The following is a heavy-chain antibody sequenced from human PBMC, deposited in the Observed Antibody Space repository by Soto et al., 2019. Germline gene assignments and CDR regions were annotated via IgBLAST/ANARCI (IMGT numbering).Heavy chain of an antibody. CDR2: IKGDGSGI. CDR1: GFIFSGYW. J-gene: IGHJ5*02. D-gene: IGHD2-15*01. CDR3: ARAICSGGRCFLLDL. Sequence: EVQLLESGGGLVPPGGSLRLSCAASGFIFSGYWMHWVRQAPGKGLVWVSRIKGDGSGISYADSVKGRFTISRDNVKKTLYLQMNSLRGEDTAVYYCARAICSGGRCFLLDLWGQGTLVTVSS. V-gene: IGHV3-74*01.